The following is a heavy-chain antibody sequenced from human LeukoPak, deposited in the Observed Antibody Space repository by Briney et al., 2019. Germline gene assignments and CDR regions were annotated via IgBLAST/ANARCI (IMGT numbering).Heavy chain of an antibody. D-gene: IGHD6-6*01. J-gene: IGHJ4*02. V-gene: IGHV3-30*18. CDR2: ISYDGSNK. CDR1: GFTFSSYG. Sequence: LAGGSLRLSCAASGFTFSSYGMHWVRQAPGKGLEWVAVISYDGSNKYYADSVKGRFTISRDNSKNTLYLQMNSLRAEDTAVYYCAKEASSSFDYWGQGTLVTVSS. CDR3: AKEASSSFDY.